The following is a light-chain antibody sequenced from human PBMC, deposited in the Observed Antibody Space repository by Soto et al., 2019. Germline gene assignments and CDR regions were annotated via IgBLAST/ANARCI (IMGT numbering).Light chain of an antibody. CDR3: QQSYNSPQT. V-gene: IGKV1-39*01. J-gene: IGKJ1*01. CDR2: AAS. CDR1: QTIMTY. Sequence: DIRMSQYPYSLSASVGDEVTITCRASQTIMTYLNWYQLKPGKPPRLLVYAASSLQSGVPSRFSGSGSGTDFTLTIISLQPEDFATYSCQQSYNSPQTCGRGTKVDIK.